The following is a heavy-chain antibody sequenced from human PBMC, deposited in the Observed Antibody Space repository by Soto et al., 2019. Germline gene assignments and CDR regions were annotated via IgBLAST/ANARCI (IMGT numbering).Heavy chain of an antibody. V-gene: IGHV3-21*01. CDR3: ARERTSTPNCHGCYLDP. Sequence: GGSLRLSCAASWFTFSTYSVTWVRQAPGKGLEWISSISSSSNYIYYADSVKGRFTISRDNAKNSLYLQMNSLRAEDTAVYYCARERTSTPNCHGCYLDPWGQGALVTV. CDR1: WFTFSTYS. D-gene: IGHD2-2*01. CDR2: ISSSSNYI. J-gene: IGHJ5*02.